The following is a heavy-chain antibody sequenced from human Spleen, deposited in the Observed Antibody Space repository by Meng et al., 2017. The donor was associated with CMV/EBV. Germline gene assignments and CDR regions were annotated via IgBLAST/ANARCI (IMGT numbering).Heavy chain of an antibody. D-gene: IGHD1-26*01. CDR2: ISSSGSIT. CDR3: ARDSSAVHNWLDS. Sequence: AASGFPFSDSYMTWIRQAPGKGLEWVSYISSSGSITKYLDSVKGRFTISRDNAKNSLFLQMNSLRVEDTAVYYCARDSSAVHNWLDSWGQGTLVTVSS. CDR1: GFPFSDSY. J-gene: IGHJ5*01. V-gene: IGHV3-11*04.